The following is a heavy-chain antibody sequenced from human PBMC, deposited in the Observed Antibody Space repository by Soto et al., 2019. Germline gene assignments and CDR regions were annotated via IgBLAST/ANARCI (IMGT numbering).Heavy chain of an antibody. CDR2: IYYSGST. CDR1: GGSISSGGYY. V-gene: IGHV4-31*03. Sequence: QVQLQESGPGLVKPSQTLSLTCTVSGGSISSGGYYWSWIRQHPGKGLEWIGYIYYSGSTYYNPSLKSRVTISVDTSKNQFSLKLSSVTAADTAVYYCARYDDSRFDRGYYFDSWGQGTLVTVSS. CDR3: ARYDDSRFDRGYYFDS. D-gene: IGHD3-22*01. J-gene: IGHJ4*02.